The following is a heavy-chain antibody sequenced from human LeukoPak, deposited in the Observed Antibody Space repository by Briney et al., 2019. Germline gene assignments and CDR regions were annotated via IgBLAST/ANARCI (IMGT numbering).Heavy chain of an antibody. CDR1: GFTFSSYG. J-gene: IGHJ5*02. Sequence: PGGSLRLSCAASGFTFSSYGMHWVRQAPGKGLEWVAVIWYDGSNKYYADSVKGRFTISRDNSKNTLYPQMNSLRAEDTAVYYCARDSGYGNLGFDHWGQGTLVTVSS. CDR2: IWYDGSNK. CDR3: ARDSGYGNLGFDH. V-gene: IGHV3-33*01. D-gene: IGHD5-12*01.